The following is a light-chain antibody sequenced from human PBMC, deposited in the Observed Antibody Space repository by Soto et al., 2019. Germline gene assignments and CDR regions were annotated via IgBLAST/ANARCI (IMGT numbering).Light chain of an antibody. CDR1: QSIGRF. CDR2: VAS. J-gene: IGKJ4*01. V-gene: IGKV1-39*01. Sequence: DIQMTQSPSCLSASVGDRVTITCRASQSIGRFLNWHQQKPGKAPNVLINVASTLRSGVPSRFSGSGSGTDFNLTMNRLQPAIFATYFGQQTFTALLTFVCGIKLDI. CDR3: QQTFTALLT.